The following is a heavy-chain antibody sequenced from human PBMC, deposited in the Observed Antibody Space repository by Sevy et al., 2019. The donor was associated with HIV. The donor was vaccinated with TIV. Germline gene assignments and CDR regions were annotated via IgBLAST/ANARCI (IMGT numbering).Heavy chain of an antibody. D-gene: IGHD3-3*01. V-gene: IGHV3-23*01. Sequence: GGSPRLSCAASGFTFSSYAMSWVRQAPGKGLEWVSAISGSGGSTYYADSVKGRFTISRDNSKNTLYLQMNSLRAEDTAVYYCAKDQTLYYDFWSGYYTGSGYYYYYGMDVWGQGTTVTVSS. J-gene: IGHJ6*02. CDR2: ISGSGGST. CDR1: GFTFSSYA. CDR3: AKDQTLYYDFWSGYYTGSGYYYYYGMDV.